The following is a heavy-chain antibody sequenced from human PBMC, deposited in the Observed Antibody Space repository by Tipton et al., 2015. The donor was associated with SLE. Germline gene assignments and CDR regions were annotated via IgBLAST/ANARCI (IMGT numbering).Heavy chain of an antibody. V-gene: IGHV3-23*03. D-gene: IGHD3/OR15-3a*01. CDR2: IYYGARR. CDR3: AKGGAGGLYFDS. Sequence: GSLRLSCVASGFTFRSSSMAWVRRAPGRGLEWVSIIYYGARRYSRDSVKGRFTISRDDSTNTLDLQMDSLSADDTGIYYCAKGGAGGLYFDSWGPGTLVTVSS. J-gene: IGHJ4*02. CDR1: GFTFRSSS.